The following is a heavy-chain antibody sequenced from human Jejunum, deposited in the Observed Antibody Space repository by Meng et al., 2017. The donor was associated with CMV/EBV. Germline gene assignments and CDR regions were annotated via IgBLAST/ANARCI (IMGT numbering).Heavy chain of an antibody. CDR3: AGGGGYSSGWYDY. CDR1: DSGSSDSAA. D-gene: IGHD6-19*01. CDR2: TYYRSKWYH. J-gene: IGHJ4*02. V-gene: IGHV6-1*01. Sequence: DSGSSDSAAWSWLRQSPSRGLEWLGRTYYRSKWYHDYAVSVKGRITIDADTSKNQFSLQLISVTPEDTAVYYCAGGGGYSSGWYDYWGQGTLVTVSS.